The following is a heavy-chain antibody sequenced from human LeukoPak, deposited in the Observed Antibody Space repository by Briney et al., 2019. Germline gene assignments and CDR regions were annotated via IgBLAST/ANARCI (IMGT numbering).Heavy chain of an antibody. Sequence: MASETLSLTCTVSGGSIRSYYWGWIRQPPGKGLEWIGYIYYSGSTNYKPSLKSRVTISVDTSKNQFSLKLSSVTAADTAVYYCARGGYYGSGNDFRFDPWGQGTLVTVSS. D-gene: IGHD3-10*01. V-gene: IGHV4-59*01. CDR3: ARGGYYGSGNDFRFDP. J-gene: IGHJ5*02. CDR1: GGSIRSYY. CDR2: IYYSGST.